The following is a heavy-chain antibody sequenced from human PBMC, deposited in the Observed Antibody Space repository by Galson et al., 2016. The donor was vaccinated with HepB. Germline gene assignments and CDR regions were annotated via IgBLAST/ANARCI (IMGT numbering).Heavy chain of an antibody. CDR2: INVGNGKT. V-gene: IGHV1-3*01. CDR1: GYTFTTYG. CDR3: ARDAPGIDR. Sequence: SVKGSCKASGYTFTTYGIHWVRQAPGQRLEWVGFINVGNGKTKHSQKVQGRVTITSDTSASTAYLELSSLRSEDSAVYYCARDAPGIDRWGQGTLVIVSS. J-gene: IGHJ5*02.